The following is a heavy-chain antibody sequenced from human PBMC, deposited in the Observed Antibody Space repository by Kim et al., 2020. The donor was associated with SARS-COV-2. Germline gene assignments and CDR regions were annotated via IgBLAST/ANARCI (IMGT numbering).Heavy chain of an antibody. Sequence: GGSLRLSCAASGFTFSSYYMNWVRQTPGKGLEWVSVISSAGNKLYAAAVKKGLIIFCNNNAKKPLHLQINRLTAEDAAVYYCATADGRSWYRCNCYG. CDR3: ATADGRSWYRCNCYG. V-gene: IGHV3-66*01. J-gene: IGHJ6*01. CDR1: GFTFSSYY. CDR2: ISSAGNK. D-gene: IGHD6-13*01.